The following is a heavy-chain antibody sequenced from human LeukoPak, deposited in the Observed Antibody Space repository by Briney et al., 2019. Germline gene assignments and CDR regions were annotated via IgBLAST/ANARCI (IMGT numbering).Heavy chain of an antibody. CDR3: ARVHYSGSGSYLDY. Sequence: PSETLSLTCTVSGGSISSYYWSWIRQPPGKGLEWIGYIYYSGSTNYNPSLKSRVTISVDTSKNQFSLKLSSVTAADTAVYYCARVHYSGSGSYLDYWGQGTLVIVSS. CDR2: IYYSGST. V-gene: IGHV4-59*01. CDR1: GGSISSYY. J-gene: IGHJ4*02. D-gene: IGHD3-10*01.